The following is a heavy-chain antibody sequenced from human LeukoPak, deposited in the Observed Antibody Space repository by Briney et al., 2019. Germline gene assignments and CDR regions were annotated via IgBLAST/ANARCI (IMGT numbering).Heavy chain of an antibody. CDR2: IYYSGST. V-gene: IGHV4-59*01. D-gene: IGHD3-22*01. CDR1: AGSISNYY. CDR3: ARHGGGYYDSSGYNYFGDWFDP. Sequence: SETLSLTCTVSAGSISNYYWSWIRQPPGKGLEWIGYIYYSGSTNYNRSLKSRVTISVDTSKNQFSLKLSSVTAADTAMYYCARHGGGYYDSSGYNYFGDWFDPWGQGTLVTVSS. J-gene: IGHJ5*02.